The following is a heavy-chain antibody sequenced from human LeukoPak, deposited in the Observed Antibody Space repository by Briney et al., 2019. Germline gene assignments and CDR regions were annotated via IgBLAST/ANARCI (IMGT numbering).Heavy chain of an antibody. CDR2: ISSSSYI. J-gene: IGHJ6*02. CDR3: ARYDILTFYGMDV. CDR1: GFTFSSYS. D-gene: IGHD3-9*01. V-gene: IGHV3-21*01. Sequence: GGSLRLSCAASGFTFSSYSMNWVRQAPGKGLEWVSSISSSSYIYYADSVKGRFTISRDNAKNSLYLQMNSLRAEDTAVYYCARYDILTFYGMDVWGQGTTVTVSS.